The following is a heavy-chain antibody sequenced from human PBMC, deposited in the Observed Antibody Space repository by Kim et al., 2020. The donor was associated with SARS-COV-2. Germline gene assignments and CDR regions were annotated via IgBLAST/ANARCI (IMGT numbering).Heavy chain of an antibody. Sequence: SETLSLTCTVSGGSISSSSYYWGWIRQPPGKGLEWIGSIYYSGSTYYNPSLKSRVTISVDTSKNQFSLKLSSVTAADTAVYYWARFEGGNYGDYYFDYWGQGTLVTVSS. CDR1: GGSISSSSYY. V-gene: IGHV4-39*07. CDR2: IYYSGST. J-gene: IGHJ4*02. CDR3: ARFEGGNYGDYYFDY. D-gene: IGHD4-17*01.